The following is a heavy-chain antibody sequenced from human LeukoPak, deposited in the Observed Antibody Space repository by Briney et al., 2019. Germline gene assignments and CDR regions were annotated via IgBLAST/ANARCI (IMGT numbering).Heavy chain of an antibody. J-gene: IGHJ5*02. CDR2: ISAYNGNT. CDR1: GYTFTSYG. Sequence: ASVKVSCKASGYTFTSYGISWVRQAPGQGLEWMGWISAYNGNTNYAQKLQSRVTMTTDTSTSTAYMELRSLRSDDTAVYYCASGPIRSPLGPWFDPWGQGTLVTVSS. V-gene: IGHV1-18*01. D-gene: IGHD4-17*01. CDR3: ASGPIRSPLGPWFDP.